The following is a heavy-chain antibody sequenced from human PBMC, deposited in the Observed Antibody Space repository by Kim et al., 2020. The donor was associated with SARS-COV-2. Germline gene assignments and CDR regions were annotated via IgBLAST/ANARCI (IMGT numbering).Heavy chain of an antibody. CDR2: ISRTSTFT. V-gene: IGHV3-11*05. CDR1: GFTFSDHY. D-gene: IGHD2-15*01. CDR3: ARGSRDSDWYFDL. J-gene: IGHJ2*01. Sequence: GGSLRLSCAASGFTFSDHYMSWIRQAPGKGLERISYISRTSTFTDYGASVKGRFTISRDNAKNSLYLQMNSLRAEDTAVYYCARGSRDSDWYFDLWGRGTLVTVS.